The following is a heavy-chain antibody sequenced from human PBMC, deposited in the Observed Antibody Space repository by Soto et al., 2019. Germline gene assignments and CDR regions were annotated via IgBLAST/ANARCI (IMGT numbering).Heavy chain of an antibody. Sequence: PGGSLRLSCAAPGFTFSSYSMNWVRQAPGKGLEWVSYISTSSSTIYYADTVRGRFTISRDNAKNSLYLQMNSLRAEDTAVYYCARVVISGSYLDYWGQGT. J-gene: IGHJ4*02. CDR3: ARVVISGSYLDY. CDR2: ISTSSSTI. CDR1: GFTFSSYS. D-gene: IGHD1-26*01. V-gene: IGHV3-48*01.